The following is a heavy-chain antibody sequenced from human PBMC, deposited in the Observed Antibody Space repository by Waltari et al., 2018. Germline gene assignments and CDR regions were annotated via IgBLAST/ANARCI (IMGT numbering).Heavy chain of an antibody. Sequence: EVQLVESGGGLVQPGGSLQLSCAASGFTFSGSAMPWVRPASGKGLEWVGRIRSKANSYATAYAASVKGRFTISRDDSKNTAYLQMNSLKTEDTAVYYCTGPAKKYGDDYYYYYYGMDVWGQGTTVTVSS. CDR3: TGPAKKYGDDYYYYYYGMDV. D-gene: IGHD4-17*01. CDR1: GFTFSGSA. CDR2: IRSKANSYAT. J-gene: IGHJ6*02. V-gene: IGHV3-73*02.